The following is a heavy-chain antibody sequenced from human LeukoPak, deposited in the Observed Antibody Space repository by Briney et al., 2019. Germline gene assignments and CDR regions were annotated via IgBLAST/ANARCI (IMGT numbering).Heavy chain of an antibody. Sequence: GGSLRLSCAASGFTVSSTCISWVSQAPGKGLEWVSFFYGGAGTYYADSVKGRFTISTDTSKNTLHLQMNSLRAEDTAVYYCARDGGSGTPHLSYYYYGMDVWGQGTTVTVSS. CDR1: GFTVSSTC. J-gene: IGHJ6*02. CDR3: ARDGGSGTPHLSYYYYGMDV. V-gene: IGHV3-53*01. D-gene: IGHD3-10*01. CDR2: FYGGAGT.